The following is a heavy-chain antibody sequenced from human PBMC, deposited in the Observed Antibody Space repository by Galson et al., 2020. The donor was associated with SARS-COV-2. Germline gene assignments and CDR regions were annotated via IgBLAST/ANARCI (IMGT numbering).Heavy chain of an antibody. CDR3: ARVTHYYGSGRAYNWFDP. CDR1: GYSFTSYW. J-gene: IGHJ5*02. Sequence: KIGESLKISCKGSGYSFTSYWIGWVRQMPGKGLEWMGIIYPGDSDTRYSPSFQGQVTISADKSISTAYLQWSSLKASDTAMYYYARVTHYYGSGRAYNWFDPWGQGTLVTVSS. D-gene: IGHD3-10*01. V-gene: IGHV5-51*01. CDR2: IYPGDSDT.